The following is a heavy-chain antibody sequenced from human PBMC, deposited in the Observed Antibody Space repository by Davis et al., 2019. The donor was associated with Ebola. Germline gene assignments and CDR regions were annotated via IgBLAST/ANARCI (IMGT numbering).Heavy chain of an antibody. V-gene: IGHV1-69*13. CDR1: GGTFSSYA. CDR3: ARDPKRGQWLVIDYYYYYMDV. J-gene: IGHJ6*03. CDR2: IIPIFGTA. Sequence: SVKVSCKASGGTFSSYAISWVRQAPGQGLEWMGGIIPIFGTANYAQKFQGRVTITADESTSTAYMELSSLRSEDTAVYYCARDPKRGQWLVIDYYYYYMDVWGKGTTVTVSS. D-gene: IGHD6-19*01.